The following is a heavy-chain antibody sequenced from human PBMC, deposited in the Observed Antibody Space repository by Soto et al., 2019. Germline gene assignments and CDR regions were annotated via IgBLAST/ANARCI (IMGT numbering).Heavy chain of an antibody. V-gene: IGHV1-2*02. CDR1: GYTFTGYY. CDR3: ARDLYYDFWSGYYTIGYYGMDV. Sequence: ASVKVSCKASGYTFTGYYMHWVRQAPGQGLEWMGRINPNSGGTNYAQKFQGRVTMTRDTSISTAYMELSRLRSDDTAVYYCARDLYYDFWSGYYTIGYYGMDVWGQGTTVTVSS. CDR2: INPNSGGT. J-gene: IGHJ6*02. D-gene: IGHD3-3*01.